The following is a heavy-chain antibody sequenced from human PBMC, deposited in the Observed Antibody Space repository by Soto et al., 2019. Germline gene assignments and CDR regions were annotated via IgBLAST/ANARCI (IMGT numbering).Heavy chain of an antibody. V-gene: IGHV3-30-3*01. CDR2: ISYDGSNK. Sequence: GGSLRLSCAASGFTFSSYAMHWVRQAPGKGLEWVAVISYDGSNKYYADSVKGRFTISRDNSKNTLYLQMNSLRAEDTAVYYCARDAELWSDAFDIWGQGTMVTVSS. D-gene: IGHD3-3*01. J-gene: IGHJ3*02. CDR1: GFTFSSYA. CDR3: ARDAELWSDAFDI.